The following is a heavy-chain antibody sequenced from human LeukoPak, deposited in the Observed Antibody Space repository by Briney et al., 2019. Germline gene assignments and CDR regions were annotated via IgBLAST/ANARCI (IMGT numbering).Heavy chain of an antibody. CDR3: ARGPYYYYYMDV. V-gene: IGHV4-4*02. Sequence: SGTLSLTCAVSGDSISSSNWWSWVRQPPGKGLEWIGDVGHSGSADYNPSLKSRVTVSADPSKTQFSLKLSSVTAADTAVYYCARGPYYYYYMDVWGKGTTVTVSS. CDR2: VGHSGSA. CDR1: GDSISSSNW. J-gene: IGHJ6*03.